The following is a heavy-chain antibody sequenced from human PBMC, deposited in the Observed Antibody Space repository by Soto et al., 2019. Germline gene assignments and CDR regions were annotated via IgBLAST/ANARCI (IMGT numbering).Heavy chain of an antibody. D-gene: IGHD3-16*01. CDR2: IYYTGST. V-gene: IGHV4-59*01. J-gene: IGHJ6*03. CDR3: AKVRGYYYYYMDV. CDR1: GGSISNFY. Sequence: PSETLSLTCTVSGGSISNFYWSWIRRPPGKGLEWIGYIYYTGSTNYNPSLKSRVTISVDTSKNQFSLKLSSVTAADTAVYYCAKVRGYYYYYMDVWGKGTTVTVSS.